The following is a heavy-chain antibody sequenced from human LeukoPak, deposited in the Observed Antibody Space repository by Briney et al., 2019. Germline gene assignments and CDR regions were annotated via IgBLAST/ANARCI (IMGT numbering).Heavy chain of an antibody. CDR2: MNPNSGNT. V-gene: IGHV1-8*01. J-gene: IGHJ4*02. CDR1: GYTFTSYD. CDR3: ARAARYCSSTSCLGHDY. D-gene: IGHD2-2*01. Sequence: GASVKVSCKASGYTFTSYDINWVRQATGQGLEWMGWMNPNSGNTGYAQKFQGRVTITTDESTSTAYMELSSLRSEDTAVYYCARAARYCSSTSCLGHDYWGQGTLVTVSS.